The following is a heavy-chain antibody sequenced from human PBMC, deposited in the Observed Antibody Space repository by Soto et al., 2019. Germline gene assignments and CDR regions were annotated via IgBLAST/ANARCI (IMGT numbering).Heavy chain of an antibody. J-gene: IGHJ4*01. CDR3: ARLAEYCNGIKCYSNFDL. CDR1: GYNFTNFD. CDR2: MNPSSGET. Sequence: ASVKVSCKTSGYNFTNFDINWVRQAPGRGLVWMGWMNPSSGETGSAQNFQGRVTMTRDISTRTFFMQLTSLRSEDTAIYYCARLAEYCNGIKCYSNFDLWGRGTQVTVSS. D-gene: IGHD2-15*01. V-gene: IGHV1-8*01.